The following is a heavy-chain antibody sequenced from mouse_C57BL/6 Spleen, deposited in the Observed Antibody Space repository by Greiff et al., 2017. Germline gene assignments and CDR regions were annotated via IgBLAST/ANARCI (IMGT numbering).Heavy chain of an antibody. Sequence: DVKLQESGPGLVKPSQSLSLTCSVTGYSITSGYYWNWIRQFPGNKLEWMGYISYDGSNNYNPSLKNRISITRDTSKNQFFLKLNSVTTEDTATYYCARDGLFDYWGQGTTLTVSS. V-gene: IGHV3-6*01. CDR2: ISYDGSN. J-gene: IGHJ2*01. CDR1: GYSITSGYY. CDR3: ARDGLFDY.